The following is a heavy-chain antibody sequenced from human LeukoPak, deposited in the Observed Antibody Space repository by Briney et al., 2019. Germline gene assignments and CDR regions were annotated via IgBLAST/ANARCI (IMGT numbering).Heavy chain of an antibody. D-gene: IGHD3-3*01. J-gene: IGHJ5*02. CDR3: ARGAPYYDFWSGYSPFGWFDP. CDR2: MYYSGST. Sequence: PSETLSLTCTVSGGSISSYYWSWIRQPPGKGLEWIGYMYYSGSTNYNPSLKSRVTISVDTSKNQFSLKLSSVTAADTAVYYCARGAPYYDFWSGYSPFGWFDPWGQGTLVTVSS. V-gene: IGHV4-59*01. CDR1: GGSISSYY.